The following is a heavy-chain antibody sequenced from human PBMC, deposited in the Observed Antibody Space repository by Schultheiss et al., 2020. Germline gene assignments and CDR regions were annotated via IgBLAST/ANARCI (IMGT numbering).Heavy chain of an antibody. J-gene: IGHJ6*02. V-gene: IGHV3-9*01. Sequence: GGSLRLSCAASGFTFDDYAMHWVRQAPGKGLEWVSGISWNSGSIGYADSVKGRFTISRDNAKNSLYLQMNSLRAEDTAVYYCSRDPRSVDVWGQGTTVTVSS. CDR2: ISWNSGSI. CDR1: GFTFDDYA. CDR3: SRDPRSVDV.